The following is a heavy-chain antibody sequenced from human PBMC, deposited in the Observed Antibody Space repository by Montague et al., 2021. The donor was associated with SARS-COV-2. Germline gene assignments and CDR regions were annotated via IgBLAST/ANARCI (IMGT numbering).Heavy chain of an antibody. J-gene: IGHJ4*02. CDR1: GFTFSIYA. CDR2: ISVSGDSI. D-gene: IGHD4-17*01. Sequence: SLRLSCAASGFTFSIYAMAWVRQAPGKGLECISYISVSGDSIRHADNSKNMLFLQMNSLRAEGTALYYCAKKVFGDLEAWGQGTLVTVSS. CDR3: AKKVFGDLEA. V-gene: IGHV3-23*01.